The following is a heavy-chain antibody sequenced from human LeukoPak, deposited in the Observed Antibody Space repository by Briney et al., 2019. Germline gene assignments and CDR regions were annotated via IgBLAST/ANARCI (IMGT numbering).Heavy chain of an antibody. Sequence: PGRSLRLSCAASGFTFSSYAMHWVRQAPGKGLEWVAVISYDGSNKYYADSVKGRFTISRDNSKNTLYLQMNSLRAEDTAVYYCAREGLLRSSTSGDFDYWGQGTLVTVSS. J-gene: IGHJ4*02. CDR2: ISYDGSNK. V-gene: IGHV3-30-3*01. CDR3: AREGLLRSSTSGDFDY. CDR1: GFTFSSYA. D-gene: IGHD4-17*01.